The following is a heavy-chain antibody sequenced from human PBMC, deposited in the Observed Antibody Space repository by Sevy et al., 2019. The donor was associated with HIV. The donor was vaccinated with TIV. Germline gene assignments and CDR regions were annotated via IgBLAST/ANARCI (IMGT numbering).Heavy chain of an antibody. Sequence: GGSLRLSCAASGFTVSSNYMSWVRQAPGKGLEWVSVIYSGGSTYYADSVKGRVTISRDNSKNTLYLQVNSLRAEDTAVYYCARVFEEAALDYWGQGTLVTVSS. CDR2: IYSGGST. CDR3: ARVFEEAALDY. J-gene: IGHJ4*02. CDR1: GFTVSSNY. D-gene: IGHD6-6*01. V-gene: IGHV3-53*01.